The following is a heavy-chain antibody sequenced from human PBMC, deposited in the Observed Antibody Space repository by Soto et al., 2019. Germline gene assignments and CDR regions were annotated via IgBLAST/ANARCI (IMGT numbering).Heavy chain of an antibody. D-gene: IGHD3-10*01. CDR3: ARDRDYGSGDYYYSYGMDV. CDR2: IWYDGSNK. V-gene: IGHV3-33*01. Sequence: QVQLVESGGGVVQPGRSLRLSCAASGFTFSSYGMHWVRQAPGRGLEWVAVIWYDGSNKYYADSVKGRFTISRDNFKKTLYMQLNSLRAEDTAVYYCARDRDYGSGDYYYSYGMDVWGQETTVTVS. CDR1: GFTFSSYG. J-gene: IGHJ6*02.